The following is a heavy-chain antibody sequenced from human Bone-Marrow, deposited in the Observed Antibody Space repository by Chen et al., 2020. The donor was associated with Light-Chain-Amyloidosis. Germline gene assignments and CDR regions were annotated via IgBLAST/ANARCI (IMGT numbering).Heavy chain of an antibody. CDR1: GFTFNNAW. Sequence: EVQLVESGGGLINPGGSLRLSCAASGFTFNNAWMSWVRQAPWKGLEWVGRIKSKTDGETTDYAAPVKGRLTISRDDSTETLYLQMDSLKTEDTAVYYCATGTPGGYYQYYYMDVWGQGTTVIVSS. CDR2: IKSKTDGETT. CDR3: ATGTPGGYYQYYYMDV. V-gene: IGHV3-15*01. J-gene: IGHJ6*03. D-gene: IGHD2-8*02.